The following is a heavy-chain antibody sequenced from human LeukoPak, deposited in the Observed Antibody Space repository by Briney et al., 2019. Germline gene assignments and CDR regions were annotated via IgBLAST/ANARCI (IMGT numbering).Heavy chain of an antibody. CDR3: ARGAVAVVGRTPLDY. D-gene: IGHD4-23*01. CDR2: IYYSGST. V-gene: IGHV4-30-4*01. Sequence: SQTLSLTCTVSGGSISSGDSYWSWIRQPPGKGLEWIGYIYYSGSTYYNPSLKSRVTISVDTSKNQFSLKLSSVTAADTAVYYCARGAVAVVGRTPLDYWGQGTLVTVSS. CDR1: GGSISSGDSY. J-gene: IGHJ4*02.